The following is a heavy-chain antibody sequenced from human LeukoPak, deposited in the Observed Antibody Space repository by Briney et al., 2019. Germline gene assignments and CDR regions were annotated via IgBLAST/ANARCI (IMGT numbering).Heavy chain of an antibody. J-gene: IGHJ5*01. D-gene: IGHD3-3*01. V-gene: IGHV3-23*01. CDR1: GFTFSSYA. CDR3: AKGYDFWSYNWFDP. Sequence: PGGSPRLSCAASGFTFSSYAMSWVRQAPGKGLEWVSAISGSGGTTYYADSVKGRFAISRDNSKNTLYLQMNSLRAEDTAVYYCAKGYDFWSYNWFDPWGQGTLVTVSS. CDR2: ISGSGGTT.